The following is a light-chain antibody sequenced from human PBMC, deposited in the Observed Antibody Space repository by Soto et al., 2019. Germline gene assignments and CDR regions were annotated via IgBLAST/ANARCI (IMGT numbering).Light chain of an antibody. CDR1: QSVSSN. CDR3: QQYNNWLLWT. V-gene: IGKV3-15*01. Sequence: EIVLTQSPSTLSVSPGERATLSCRASQSVSSNLAWYQQKPGQAPRLLVYGASTRPTGIPTRFSGSGSGTEFTLTISSLQSEDFAVYYCQQYNNWLLWTFGQGTKVDIK. CDR2: GAS. J-gene: IGKJ1*01.